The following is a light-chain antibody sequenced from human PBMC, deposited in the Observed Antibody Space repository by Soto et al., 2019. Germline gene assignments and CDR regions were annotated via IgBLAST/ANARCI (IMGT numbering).Light chain of an antibody. CDR2: LGS. Sequence: DIVMTQSPLSLPVTHVDPASISFRSSQSLLHSDGYNYLDWYLQKPGQSPQLLIYLGSNRASGVPDRFSGSGSGTDFTLKISRVEAEDVGVYYCMQAQETPWTFGQGTKVDIK. CDR1: QSLLHSDGYNY. V-gene: IGKV2-28*01. CDR3: MQAQETPWT. J-gene: IGKJ1*01.